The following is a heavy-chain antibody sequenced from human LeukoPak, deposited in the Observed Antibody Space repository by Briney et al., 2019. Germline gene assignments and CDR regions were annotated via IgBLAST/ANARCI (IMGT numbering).Heavy chain of an antibody. CDR3: AKDPYGTRYFDY. CDR2: ISSSSSYI. Sequence: GGSLRLSCAASGFTFSSYSMNWVRQAPGKGLEWVSSISSSSSYIYYADSVKGRFTIPRDNAKNSLYLQMNSLRAEDTAVYYCAKDPYGTRYFDYWGQGTLVTVSS. V-gene: IGHV3-21*04. D-gene: IGHD2-2*01. J-gene: IGHJ4*02. CDR1: GFTFSSYS.